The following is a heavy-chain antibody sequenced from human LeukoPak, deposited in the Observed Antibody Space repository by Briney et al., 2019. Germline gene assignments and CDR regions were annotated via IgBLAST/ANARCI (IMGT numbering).Heavy chain of an antibody. Sequence: ASVNVSCKASGFRFSSFGISWVRQAPGQGFEWMGWISNYFGVTHYAEKFEDRVTMTIDKSTTTAYMELGSLRYDDTAIYYCARDSDYSGNGNGDWFDPWGQGTVVIVSS. CDR1: GFRFSSFG. D-gene: IGHD4-11*01. J-gene: IGHJ5*02. CDR3: ARDSDYSGNGNGDWFDP. CDR2: ISNYFGVT. V-gene: IGHV1-18*04.